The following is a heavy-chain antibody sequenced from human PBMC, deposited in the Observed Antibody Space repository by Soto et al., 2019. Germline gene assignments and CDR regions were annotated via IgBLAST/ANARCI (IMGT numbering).Heavy chain of an antibody. J-gene: IGHJ4*02. D-gene: IGHD2-15*01. V-gene: IGHV3-23*01. CDR2: ISGSGGST. Sequence: PGGSLRLSCAASGFTFSNFAMSWVRQAPGKGLEWVSIISGSGGSTYYADSVKGRFTISRDNSKNTLYLQMNSLRAEDTAVYYCAKPGRYCSGGSCYEVLDYWGQGTPVTVSS. CDR1: GFTFSNFA. CDR3: AKPGRYCSGGSCYEVLDY.